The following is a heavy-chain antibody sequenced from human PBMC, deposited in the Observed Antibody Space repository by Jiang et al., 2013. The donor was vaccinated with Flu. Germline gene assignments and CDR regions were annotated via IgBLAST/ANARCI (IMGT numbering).Heavy chain of an antibody. CDR2: IYYTGDA. CDR1: GGFISSRSDY. Sequence: PGLVKTSETLSLSCTVSGGFISSRSDYWGWIRQPPGKGLEWIGSIYYTGDAYYNPYLKSRVSMSVDTSKNEFSLRVSSVSAADTAVYYCARRPTIVDPRGHFVFDPWGRGTLVTVSS. D-gene: IGHD1-26*01. CDR3: ARRPTIVDPRGHFVFDP. J-gene: IGHJ5*02. V-gene: IGHV4-39*01.